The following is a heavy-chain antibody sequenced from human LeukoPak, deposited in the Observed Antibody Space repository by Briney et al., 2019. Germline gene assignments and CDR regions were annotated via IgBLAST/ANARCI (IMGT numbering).Heavy chain of an antibody. J-gene: IGHJ6*03. D-gene: IGHD1-1*01. CDR2: IYTSGST. CDR3: ARRYGYMDV. CDR1: GGSISSGSYY. V-gene: IGHV4-61*02. Sequence: PSETLSLTCTVSGGSISSGSYYWSWIRQPAGKGLEWIGRIYTSGSTNYNPSLKSRVTISVDTSKNQFSLKLSSVTAADTAVYYCARRYGYMDVWGKGTTVTVSS.